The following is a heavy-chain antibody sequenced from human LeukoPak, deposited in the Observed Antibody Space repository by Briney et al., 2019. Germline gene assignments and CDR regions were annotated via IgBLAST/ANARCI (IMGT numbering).Heavy chain of an antibody. V-gene: IGHV3-43D*03. CDR2: ISWDGGST. D-gene: IGHD2-2*01. J-gene: IGHJ4*02. CDR3: AKDIDRYCSSTSCYAIDY. Sequence: GGSLRLSCAASGFTFDDYAMHWVRQAPGKGLEWVSLISWDGGSTYYADSVKGRFTISRDNSKNSLYLQMNSLRAEDTALYYCAKDIDRYCSSTSCYAIDYWGQGTLVTVSS. CDR1: GFTFDDYA.